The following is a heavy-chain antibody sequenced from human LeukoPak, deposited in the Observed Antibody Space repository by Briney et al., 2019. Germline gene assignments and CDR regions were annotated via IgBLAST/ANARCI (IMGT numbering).Heavy chain of an antibody. CDR2: IYYSGST. J-gene: IGHJ4*02. D-gene: IGHD2-15*01. V-gene: IGHV4-59*08. CDR3: ARKVRSGPSYFDY. CDR1: GGSISSYY. Sequence: PSETLSLTCTVSGGSISSYYWSWIRQPPGKGLEWIGYIYYSGSTNYNPSLKSRVTISVDTSKNQFSLKLSSVTAADTAVYYCARKVRSGPSYFDYWGQGTLVTVSS.